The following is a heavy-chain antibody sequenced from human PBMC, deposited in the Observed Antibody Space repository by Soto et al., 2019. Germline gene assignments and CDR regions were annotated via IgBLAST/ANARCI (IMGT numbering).Heavy chain of an antibody. J-gene: IGHJ4*02. CDR2: IYPGDSDT. V-gene: IGHV5-51*01. D-gene: IGHD5-18*01. Sequence: PGESLKISCKGLGNSFNNWIGWVRQMPGKGLEWVGIIYPGDSDTRYSPSFQGQVTISADKSISTAYLQWSSLKPSDSAMYYCARDRDTYGHGFFEYWGQGALVTVSS. CDR3: ARDRDTYGHGFFEY. CDR1: GNSFNNW.